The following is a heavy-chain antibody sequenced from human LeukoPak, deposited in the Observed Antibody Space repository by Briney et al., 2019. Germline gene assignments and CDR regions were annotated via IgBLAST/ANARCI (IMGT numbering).Heavy chain of an antibody. J-gene: IGHJ4*02. CDR2: IIPILGIA. D-gene: IGHD3-3*02. V-gene: IGHV1-69*04. Sequence: VASVKVSCKASGGTFSSYAISWVRQAPGQGLGWMGRIIPILGIANYAQKFQGRVTITADKSTSTAYMELSSLRSEDTAVYYCARTRAFLHYNVIDDYWGQGTLVTVSS. CDR1: GGTFSSYA. CDR3: ARTRAFLHYNVIDDY.